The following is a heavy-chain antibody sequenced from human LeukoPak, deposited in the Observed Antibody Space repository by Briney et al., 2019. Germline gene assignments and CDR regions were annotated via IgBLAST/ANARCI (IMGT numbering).Heavy chain of an antibody. CDR1: GFTFDDYG. CDR2: ISGSGGST. V-gene: IGHV3-23*01. CDR3: AKDRLATIQFDY. Sequence: SGGSLRLSCAASGFTFDDYGMSWVRQAPGKGLEWVSSISGSGGSTYYADSVKGRFTISRDNSKNTLYLQMNSLRAEDTAVYYCAKDRLATIQFDYWGQGTLVTVSS. J-gene: IGHJ4*02. D-gene: IGHD5-12*01.